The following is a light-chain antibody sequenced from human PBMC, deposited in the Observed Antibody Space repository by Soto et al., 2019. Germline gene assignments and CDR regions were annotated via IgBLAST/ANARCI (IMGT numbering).Light chain of an antibody. CDR1: SSVVGGYNY. CDR2: DVS. J-gene: IGLJ1*01. CDR3: CSYAGSFFYV. V-gene: IGLV2-11*01. Sequence: QSALTQPRSVSGSPGQSVTISCTGTSSVVGGYNYVSWYQQHPGKAPKLMIYDVSKRPSGVPDRFSGSKSGNTASLTISGLQAEDEADYYCCSYAGSFFYVFGTVTKVTVL.